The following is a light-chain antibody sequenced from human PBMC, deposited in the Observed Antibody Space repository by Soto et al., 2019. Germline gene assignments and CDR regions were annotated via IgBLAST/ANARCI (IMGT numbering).Light chain of an antibody. Sequence: DIPMTQSPSTLSASVGDRVTITCRASQSINSWLAWYQQKPGKAPKLLIYKASSLESGVPSRFSGSGSGTEFTLTINSLQPDDFATYYCQQYNSYSYTFGQGTKLEIK. J-gene: IGKJ2*01. CDR1: QSINSW. V-gene: IGKV1-5*03. CDR3: QQYNSYSYT. CDR2: KAS.